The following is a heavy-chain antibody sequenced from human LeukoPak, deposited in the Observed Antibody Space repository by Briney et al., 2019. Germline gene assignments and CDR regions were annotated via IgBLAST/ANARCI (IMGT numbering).Heavy chain of an antibody. Sequence: GGSLRLSCAVSGFTFSSYEMNWVRQPPGKGLEWVSYISSSGRTIYYADSVKGRFTISRDNAKNSLDLQMNSLRAEDTAVYYCARARPPDYSSGWYTFDYWGQGTLVTVSS. V-gene: IGHV3-48*03. CDR1: GFTFSSYE. J-gene: IGHJ4*02. D-gene: IGHD6-13*01. CDR2: ISSSGRTI. CDR3: ARARPPDYSSGWYTFDY.